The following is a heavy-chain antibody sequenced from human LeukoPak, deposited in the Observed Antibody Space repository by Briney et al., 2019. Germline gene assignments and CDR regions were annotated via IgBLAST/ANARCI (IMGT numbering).Heavy chain of an antibody. Sequence: GRSLRLSCAASGFTFSSYGMHWVRQAPGKGLEWVAFIRYDINTKSYAESVRGRFTISRDNSNNTLYLEMNSLRPEDTAVYYCVKEASWSGYYITYYFDNWGQGTLVTVSS. CDR3: VKEASWSGYYITYYFDN. D-gene: IGHD3-3*01. CDR1: GFTFSSYG. J-gene: IGHJ4*02. V-gene: IGHV3-30*18. CDR2: IRYDINTK.